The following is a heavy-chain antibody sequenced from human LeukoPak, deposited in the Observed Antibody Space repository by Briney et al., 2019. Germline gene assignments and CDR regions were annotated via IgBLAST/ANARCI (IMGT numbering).Heavy chain of an antibody. J-gene: IGHJ4*02. CDR3: ASPLLDYYDSSGYYSQIDY. CDR1: GFTFSSYW. Sequence: GGSLRLSCAASGFTFSSYWMSWVRQAPGKGLEWVAKIKQDGSEKYYVDSVKGRFTISRDNAKNSLYLQMNSLRAEDTAVYYCASPLLDYYDSSGYYSQIDYWGRGTLVTVSS. V-gene: IGHV3-7*01. D-gene: IGHD3-22*01. CDR2: IKQDGSEK.